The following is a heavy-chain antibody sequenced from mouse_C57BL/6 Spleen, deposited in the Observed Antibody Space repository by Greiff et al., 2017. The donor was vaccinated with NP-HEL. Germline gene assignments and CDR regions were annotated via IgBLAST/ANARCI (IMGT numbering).Heavy chain of an antibody. CDR2: ISYDGSN. J-gene: IGHJ3*01. V-gene: IGHV3-6*01. Sequence: DVKLQESGPGLVKPSQSLSLTCSVTGYSITSGYYWNWIRQFPGNKLEWMGYISYDGSNNYNPSLKNRISITRDTSKNQFFLKLNSVTTEDTATDYCAKGDYDYLGWFAYWGQGTLVTVSA. CDR3: AKGDYDYLGWFAY. D-gene: IGHD2-4*01. CDR1: GYSITSGYY.